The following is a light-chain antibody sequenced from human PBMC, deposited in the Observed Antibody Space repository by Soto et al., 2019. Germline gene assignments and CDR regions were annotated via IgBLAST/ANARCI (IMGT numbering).Light chain of an antibody. CDR3: QQYGSSRT. J-gene: IGKJ1*01. V-gene: IGKV3-20*01. CDR2: DTS. Sequence: EIVFTQSPATLSLSPGERATLSCRASQSVSSYLAWYQQKPGQAPRLLIYDTSTRAADIPARFSGSGSGTDFTLIISRLEPEDFAVYYCQQYGSSRTFGQGTKVDIK. CDR1: QSVSSY.